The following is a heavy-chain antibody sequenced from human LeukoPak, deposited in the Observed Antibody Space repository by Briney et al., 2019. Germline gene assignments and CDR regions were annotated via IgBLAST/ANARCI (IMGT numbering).Heavy chain of an antibody. J-gene: IGHJ4*02. D-gene: IGHD3-22*01. V-gene: IGHV3-15*01. CDR2: IKSKTDGGTT. CDR3: TTLYYYDSSGYYWVDY. CDR1: GFTLSNAW. Sequence: PGGSLRLSCAASGFTLSNAWMSWVRQAPGKGLEWVGRIKSKTDGGTTDYAAPVKGRFTISRDDSKNTLYLQMNSLKTEDTAVYYCTTLYYYDSSGYYWVDYWGQGTLVTVSS.